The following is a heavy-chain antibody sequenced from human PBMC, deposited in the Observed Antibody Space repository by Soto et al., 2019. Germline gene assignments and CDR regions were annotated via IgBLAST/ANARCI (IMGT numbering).Heavy chain of an antibody. Sequence: GGSLRLSCAASGFTFSSYWMHWVRQAPGKGLVWVSRINSDGSSTSYADSVKGRFTISRDNAKNTLYLQMNSLRAEDTAVYYCAREGLYCSGGSCLIDYWGQGTLVTVSS. D-gene: IGHD2-15*01. CDR3: AREGLYCSGGSCLIDY. V-gene: IGHV3-74*01. CDR2: INSDGSST. CDR1: GFTFSSYW. J-gene: IGHJ4*02.